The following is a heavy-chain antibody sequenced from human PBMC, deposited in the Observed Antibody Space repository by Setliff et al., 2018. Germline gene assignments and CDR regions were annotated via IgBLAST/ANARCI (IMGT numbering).Heavy chain of an antibody. V-gene: IGHV1-18*01. D-gene: IGHD1-26*01. J-gene: IGHJ3*02. Sequence: AASVKVSCKDSGYTFSTYGISWVRQAPGQGLEWMGWISAYNGNTNYAQKLQGRVTMTTDTSTSTAYMELRSLRSEDTAVYYCARRMWELRSDAFDIWGQGTMVTVSS. CDR1: GYTFSTYG. CDR2: ISAYNGNT. CDR3: ARRMWELRSDAFDI.